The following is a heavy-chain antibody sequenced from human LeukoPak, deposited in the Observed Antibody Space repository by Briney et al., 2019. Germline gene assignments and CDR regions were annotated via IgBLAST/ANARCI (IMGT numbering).Heavy chain of an antibody. J-gene: IGHJ5*02. D-gene: IGHD2-2*01. CDR3: ARGQVPAARGYNWFDP. Sequence: SETLSLTCAVYGWSFNDYYWNWIRQPPGKGLGWIGEINARGDTNYSPSLESRVTISVDTSKNQFSLRLTSMIAADTALYYCARGQVPAARGYNWFDPWGQGTLVTVSS. CDR1: GWSFNDYY. CDR2: INARGDT. V-gene: IGHV4-34*01.